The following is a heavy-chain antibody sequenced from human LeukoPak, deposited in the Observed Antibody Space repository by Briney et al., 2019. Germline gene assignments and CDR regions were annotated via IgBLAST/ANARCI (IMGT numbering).Heavy chain of an antibody. CDR1: GGSISSGSYY. J-gene: IGHJ4*02. D-gene: IGHD2-2*01. CDR3: ASLPAAENYFDY. Sequence: SQTLSLTCTVSGGSISSGSYYWSWIRQPAGKGLEWIGRIYTSGSTNYNPSLKSRVTISVDTSKNQFSLKLSSVTAADTAVYYCASLPAAENYFDYWGQGTLVTVSS. V-gene: IGHV4-61*02. CDR2: IYTSGST.